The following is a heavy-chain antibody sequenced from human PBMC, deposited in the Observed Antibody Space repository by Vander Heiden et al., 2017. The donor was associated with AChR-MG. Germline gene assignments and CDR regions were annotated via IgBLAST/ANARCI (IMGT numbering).Heavy chain of an antibody. CDR1: GFTVSSNY. D-gene: IGHD3-22*01. CDR2: IYSGGST. Sequence: EVQLVESGGGLVQPGGSLRLSCAASGFTVSSNYMSWVRQAPGKGLEWVSVIYSGGSTYYADAVKGRFTISRDNSKKTLYLKMKSMRAEDTDVYYFARDNYYNDAFDIWGQGTMVTVSS. CDR3: ARDNYYNDAFDI. V-gene: IGHV3-66*02. J-gene: IGHJ3*02.